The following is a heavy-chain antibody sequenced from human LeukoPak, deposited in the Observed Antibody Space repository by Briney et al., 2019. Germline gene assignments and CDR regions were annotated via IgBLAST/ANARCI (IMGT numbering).Heavy chain of an antibody. CDR1: GGSISSYY. D-gene: IGHD5-24*01. Sequence: SETLSLTCTVSGGSISSYYWSWIRQPAGKGLEWIGRIYTSGSTNYNPSLKSRVTMSVDTSKNQFSLKLSSVTAADTAVYYCASRGRDGYNDYYYYYMDVWGKGTTVTVSS. CDR3: ASRGRDGYNDYYYYYMDV. J-gene: IGHJ6*03. CDR2: IYTSGST. V-gene: IGHV4-4*07.